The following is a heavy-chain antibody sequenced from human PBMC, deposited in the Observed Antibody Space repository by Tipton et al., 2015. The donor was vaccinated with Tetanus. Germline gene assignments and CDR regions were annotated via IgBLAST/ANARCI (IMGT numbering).Heavy chain of an antibody. CDR3: ARANFDFSKKGPFDS. CDR1: GVSISGYY. J-gene: IGHJ4*02. D-gene: IGHD3-3*01. CDR2: VDRSGTT. Sequence: TLSLTCTVSGVSISGYYWSWIRQPAGKGLEWIGRVDRSGTTTYNPSLKGRVTMSLDTSKNQFSLKLTSVTAADTAVYFCARANFDFSKKGPFDSWGQGTQVTVSS. V-gene: IGHV4-4*07.